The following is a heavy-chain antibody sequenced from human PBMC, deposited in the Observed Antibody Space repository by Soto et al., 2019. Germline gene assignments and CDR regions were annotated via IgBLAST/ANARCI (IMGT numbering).Heavy chain of an antibody. CDR1: GFSVNNNY. D-gene: IGHD4-17*01. V-gene: IGHV3-53*01. CDR2: IYSGGST. Sequence: GGSLRLSCAASGFSVNNNYMTWVRQAPGKGLEWVSLIYSGGSTTYADSVKGRFTISRDNSKNTLYLQMNSLRAEDTAVYYCAIYGDNAFFQSWGQGTLVTVSS. J-gene: IGHJ5*02. CDR3: AIYGDNAFFQS.